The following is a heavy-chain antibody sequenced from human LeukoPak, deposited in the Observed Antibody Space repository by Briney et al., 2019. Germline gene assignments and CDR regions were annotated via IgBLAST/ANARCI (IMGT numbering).Heavy chain of an antibody. CDR1: GFTFSNYG. CDR2: IRYDGSNK. CDR3: ARAGGSGSYPYYFDY. D-gene: IGHD1-26*01. J-gene: IGHJ4*02. Sequence: GGSLRLSCAASGFTFSNYGMHWVRQAPGKGLEWVAFIRYDGSNKYFADSMKGRFTISRDNSKDTLYLQMNSLRAEDTAVYYCARAGGSGSYPYYFDYWGQGTLVTVSS. V-gene: IGHV3-30*02.